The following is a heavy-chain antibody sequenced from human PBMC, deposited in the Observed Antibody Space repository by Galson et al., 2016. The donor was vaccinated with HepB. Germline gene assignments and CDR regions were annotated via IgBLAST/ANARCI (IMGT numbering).Heavy chain of an antibody. V-gene: IGHV4-59*08. CDR3: ARHSSKYYYGSSGYFDP. CDR1: GGSISSYY. Sequence: TLSLTCTVSGGSISSYYWNWIRQPPGKGLEWIGYMYYSGSTNYNPSLKSRVPRAVDTSKNQFSLNLRSVTAADTAGYYCARHSSKYYYGSSGYFDPWGPGTRVTVSS. D-gene: IGHD3-22*01. J-gene: IGHJ5*02. CDR2: MYYSGST.